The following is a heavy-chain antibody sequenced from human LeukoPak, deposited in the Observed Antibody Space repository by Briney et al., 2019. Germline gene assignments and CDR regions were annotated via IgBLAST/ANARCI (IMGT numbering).Heavy chain of an antibody. V-gene: IGHV3-23*01. J-gene: IGHJ4*02. Sequence: PGGSLRVSCAASGFTFRSYALSWVRQPPGKGLEWVSVISASGGSTYSADSVKGRFTISRDNSKNTLYLQMNSLRAEDTAVYYCAKRADFWSGSPPDYWGQGTLVTVSS. CDR2: ISASGGST. CDR3: AKRADFWSGSPPDY. CDR1: GFTFRSYA. D-gene: IGHD3-3*01.